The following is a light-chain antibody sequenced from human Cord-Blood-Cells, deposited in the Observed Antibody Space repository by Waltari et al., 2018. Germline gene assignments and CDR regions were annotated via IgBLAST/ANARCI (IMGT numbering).Light chain of an antibody. CDR1: RSDVGRYTL. Sequence: QSALTQPASVSGSPGQSIPLSCPGTRSDVGRYTLVSWYQQHPGKAPKLMIYEGSKRPSGVSNRFSGSKSGNTASLTISGLQAEDEADYYCCSYAGSSTWVFGGGTKLTVL. CDR3: CSYAGSSTWV. V-gene: IGLV2-23*01. CDR2: EGS. J-gene: IGLJ3*02.